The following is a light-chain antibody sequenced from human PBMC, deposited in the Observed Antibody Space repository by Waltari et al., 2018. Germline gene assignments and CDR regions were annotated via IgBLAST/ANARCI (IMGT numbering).Light chain of an antibody. V-gene: IGKV3-11*01. Sequence: EIVLTQSPDTLSLSPGETATLSCRASQSVTNYLARYQQKPGQAPRVLTYSASKRAAGVPARFSGSGSGTDFTLTISRLEPEDFAVYYCQQRSNWPRTFGQGTKVEVK. J-gene: IGKJ1*01. CDR2: SAS. CDR3: QQRSNWPRT. CDR1: QSVTNY.